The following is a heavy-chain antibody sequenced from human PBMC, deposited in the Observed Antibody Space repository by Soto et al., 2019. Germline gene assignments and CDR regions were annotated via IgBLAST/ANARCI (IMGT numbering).Heavy chain of an antibody. J-gene: IGHJ4*02. CDR2: INSDGSST. D-gene: IGHD3-22*01. CDR1: GFTFSGYW. V-gene: IGHV3-74*01. Sequence: GGSLRLSCAASGFTFSGYWMHWVRQAPGKGLVWVSRINSDGSSTSYADSVKGRFTISRDNAKNTLYLQMNSLRAEDTAVYYCAREAYYDSSGGDYWGQGTLVTVSS. CDR3: AREAYYDSSGGDY.